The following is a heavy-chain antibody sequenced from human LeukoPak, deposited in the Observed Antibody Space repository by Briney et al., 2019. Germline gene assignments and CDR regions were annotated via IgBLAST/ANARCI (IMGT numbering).Heavy chain of an antibody. CDR3: ASWTSSSSNY. V-gene: IGHV3-7*01. D-gene: IGHD6-6*01. J-gene: IGHJ4*02. CDR1: GFTFITSW. Sequence: GGSLRLSCAASGFTFITSWMSWLRQAPGKGLEWVAHIKPDGSEKYYVNSVKGRFTISRDNAKNSLSLQMNSLRAEDTAVYYCASWTSSSSNYWGQGTLVTVSS. CDR2: IKPDGSEK.